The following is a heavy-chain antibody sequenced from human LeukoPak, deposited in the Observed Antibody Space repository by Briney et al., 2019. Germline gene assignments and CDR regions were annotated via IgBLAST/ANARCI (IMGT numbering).Heavy chain of an antibody. J-gene: IGHJ6*03. CDR3: ARGARWLASGRNSYYYYYYMDV. D-gene: IGHD6-19*01. V-gene: IGHV5-51*01. Sequence: GEPLKISCKGSGYSFTSYWIGWVRQMPGKGLEWMGIIYPGDSDTRYSPSFQGQVTISADKSISTAYLQWSSLKASDTAMYYCARGARWLASGRNSYYYYYYMDVWGKGTTVTVSS. CDR2: IYPGDSDT. CDR1: GYSFTSYW.